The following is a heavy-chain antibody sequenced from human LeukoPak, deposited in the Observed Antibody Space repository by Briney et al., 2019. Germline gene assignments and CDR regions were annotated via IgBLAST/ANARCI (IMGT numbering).Heavy chain of an antibody. Sequence: PSETLSLTCAVSGYSISSGYYWGWIRQPPGKGLEWIGSIYHSGSTYYNPSLKSRVTISVDTSKNQFSLKLSSVTAADTAVYYCATSIAAAGTHWFDPWGQGTLVTVSS. CDR1: GYSISSGYY. CDR3: ATSIAAAGTHWFDP. V-gene: IGHV4-38-2*01. CDR2: IYHSGST. D-gene: IGHD6-13*01. J-gene: IGHJ5*02.